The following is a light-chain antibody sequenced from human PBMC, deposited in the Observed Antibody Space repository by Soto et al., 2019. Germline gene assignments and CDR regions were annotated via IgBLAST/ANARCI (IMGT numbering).Light chain of an antibody. Sequence: QSALTQPRSVSGSPGQSVTISCTGTSSDVGGYNYVSWYQQHPGKAPKLMIYDVSKRPSGVPDRFSGSKSGNTASLTISGLQAEDEADYYYCSYAGSYTIDVFGTGTKLTVL. CDR2: DVS. CDR1: SSDVGGYNY. V-gene: IGLV2-11*01. CDR3: CSYAGSYTIDV. J-gene: IGLJ1*01.